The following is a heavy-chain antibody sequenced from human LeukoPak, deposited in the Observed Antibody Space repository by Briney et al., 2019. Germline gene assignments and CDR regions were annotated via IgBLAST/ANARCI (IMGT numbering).Heavy chain of an antibody. Sequence: GGSLRLSCAASGFTFSSYWMHWVCKASGKGLVWVSRINSDGSSTSYADSVKGRFTISRDNAKNTLYLQMNSLRAEDTAVYYCARDCSSTSCSSAHWGQGTLVTVSS. CDR1: GFTFSSYW. CDR2: INSDGSST. D-gene: IGHD2-2*01. J-gene: IGHJ4*02. V-gene: IGHV3-74*01. CDR3: ARDCSSTSCSSAH.